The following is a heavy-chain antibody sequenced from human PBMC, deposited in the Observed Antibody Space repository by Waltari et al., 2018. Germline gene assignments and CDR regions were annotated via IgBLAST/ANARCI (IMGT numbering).Heavy chain of an antibody. J-gene: IGHJ2*01. V-gene: IGHV4-59*01. CDR1: GGSISSYY. CDR3: AREGVGDFTELYFDL. Sequence: QVQLQESGPGLVKPSETLSLTCTVSGGSISSYYWSWIRQPPGKGLEWIGYIYYSGSTNYNPSLKSRVTISVDTSKNQFSLKLSSVTAADTAVYYCAREGVGDFTELYFDLWGRGTLVTVSS. CDR2: IYYSGST. D-gene: IGHD4-17*01.